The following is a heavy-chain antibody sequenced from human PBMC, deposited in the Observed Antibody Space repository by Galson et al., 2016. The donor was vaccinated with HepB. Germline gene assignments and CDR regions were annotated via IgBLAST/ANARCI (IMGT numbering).Heavy chain of an antibody. CDR3: ARGALWYGGYGMDG. J-gene: IGHJ6*02. CDR2: MNPNSGYT. CDR1: GYTFTGHD. D-gene: IGHD2-21*01. V-gene: IGHV1-8*01. Sequence: SVKVSCKASGYTFTGHDINWVRQATGQGLEWMGWMNPNSGYTAYAQQFQGRVTMTRMTSTSTACMELTSLKSEDTAVYYCARGALWYGGYGMDGWGQGTTVTVSS.